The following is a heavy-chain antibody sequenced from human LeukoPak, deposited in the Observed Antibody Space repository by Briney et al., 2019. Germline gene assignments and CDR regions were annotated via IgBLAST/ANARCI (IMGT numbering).Heavy chain of an antibody. D-gene: IGHD5-24*01. CDR2: IIPIFGTA. V-gene: IGHV1-69*13. CDR1: GGTFSSYA. CDR3: ARVQSPPTNWFDP. Sequence: GALVKVSCKASGGTFSSYAISWVRQAPGQGLEWMGGIIPIFGTANYAQKFQGRVTITADESTSTAYMELSSLRSEDTAVYYCARVQSPPTNWFDPWGQGTLVTVSS. J-gene: IGHJ5*02.